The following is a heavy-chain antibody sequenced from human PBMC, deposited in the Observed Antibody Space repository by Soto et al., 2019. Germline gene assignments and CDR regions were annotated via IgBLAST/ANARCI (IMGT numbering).Heavy chain of an antibody. CDR1: GYTFTSYG. CDR3: ARDSGPIQYYDILTGYPKQYYFDY. D-gene: IGHD3-9*01. CDR2: ISAYNGNT. Sequence: ASVKVSCKASGYTFTSYGISWVRQAPGQGLEWMGWISAYNGNTNYAQKLQGRVTMTTDTSTSTAYMELRSLRSDDTAVYYCARDSGPIQYYDILTGYPKQYYFDYWGQGTLVTVSS. J-gene: IGHJ4*02. V-gene: IGHV1-18*01.